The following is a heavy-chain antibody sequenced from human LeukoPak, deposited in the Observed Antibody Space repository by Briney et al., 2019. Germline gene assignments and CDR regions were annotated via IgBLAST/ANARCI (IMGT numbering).Heavy chain of an antibody. CDR2: ISGTGSST. V-gene: IGHV3-23*01. Sequence: GGSLRLSCEASGFTFGNYAMNWVRQAPGKGLEWVSTISGTGSSTYYADSAKGRFTISRDNSKDTLFLQLNSLTAADTAMYFCAKEGSTGDFDLWGRGTLVTVSS. D-gene: IGHD3-10*01. J-gene: IGHJ2*01. CDR3: AKEGSTGDFDL. CDR1: GFTFGNYA.